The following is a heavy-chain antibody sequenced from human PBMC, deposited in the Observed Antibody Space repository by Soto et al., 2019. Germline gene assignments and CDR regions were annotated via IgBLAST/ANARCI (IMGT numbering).Heavy chain of an antibody. D-gene: IGHD5-18*01. Sequence: SETLSLTCTVSGGSISSSSYYWGWIRQPPGKVLEWIGSIYYSGSTYYNPSLKSRVTISVDTSKNQFSLKLSSVTAADTAVYYCARLGYSYDYYFDYWGQGTLVTVSS. CDR1: GGSISSSSYY. J-gene: IGHJ4*02. CDR2: IYYSGST. CDR3: ARLGYSYDYYFDY. V-gene: IGHV4-39*01.